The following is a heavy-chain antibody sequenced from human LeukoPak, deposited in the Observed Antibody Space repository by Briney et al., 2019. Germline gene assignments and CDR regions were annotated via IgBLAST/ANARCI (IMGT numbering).Heavy chain of an antibody. CDR2: TWYDGSNK. D-gene: IGHD3-3*01. Sequence: GGSLRLSCAASGFTFGSYGMHWVRQAPGKGLEWVAVTWYDGSNKYYADSVKGRFTISRDNSKNTLYLQMNSLRAEDTAVYYCARHDAHMDFWSGYFYLDYWGQGTLVTVSS. J-gene: IGHJ4*02. CDR1: GFTFGSYG. V-gene: IGHV3-33*01. CDR3: ARHDAHMDFWSGYFYLDY.